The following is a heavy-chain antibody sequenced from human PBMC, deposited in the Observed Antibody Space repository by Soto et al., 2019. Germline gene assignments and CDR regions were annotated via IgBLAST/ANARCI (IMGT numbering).Heavy chain of an antibody. CDR3: AREAAFDNWYFDL. Sequence: QVQLVESXXGXXXXXXXLGLSCTASGFTFRSFGMHWVRQAPGKGLEWVAVVGDDGTAKLYADSVKGRFITSRDNSRQTLHLQMNSPRPEDTGIYYCAREAAFDNWYFDLWGRGTLVTVSS. D-gene: IGHD2-15*01. CDR2: VGDDGTAK. CDR1: GFTFRSFG. J-gene: IGHJ2*01. V-gene: IGHV3-30*03.